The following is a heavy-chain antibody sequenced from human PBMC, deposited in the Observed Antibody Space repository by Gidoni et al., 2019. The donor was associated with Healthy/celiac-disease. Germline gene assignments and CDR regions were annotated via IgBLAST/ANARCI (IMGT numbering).Heavy chain of an antibody. CDR3: ARESTRDGYNPTGDY. V-gene: IGHV1-46*01. Sequence: QVQLVQSGAEVKKPGASVKVSCQASGYTFTSYYMHWVRQAPGQGLEWMGIINPSGGSTSYAQKFQGRVTMTRDTSTSTVYMELSSLRSEDTAVYYCARESTRDGYNPTGDYWGQGTLVTVSS. CDR2: INPSGGST. J-gene: IGHJ4*02. D-gene: IGHD5-12*01. CDR1: GYTFTSYY.